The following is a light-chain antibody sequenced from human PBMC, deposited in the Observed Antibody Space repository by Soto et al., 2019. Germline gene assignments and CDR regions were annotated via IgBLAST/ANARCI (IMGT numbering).Light chain of an antibody. CDR3: QQYSTWLWT. J-gene: IGKJ1*01. CDR2: AVS. Sequence: EIMMTQSPGTLSASPGERATLSCRASQSVSSNLAWYQQKPGQAPRLLIYAVSTRATGIPARFSGSGSGTEFTLTISSLQSEDFAVYYCQQYSTWLWTFGQGTKVEIK. CDR1: QSVSSN. V-gene: IGKV3-15*01.